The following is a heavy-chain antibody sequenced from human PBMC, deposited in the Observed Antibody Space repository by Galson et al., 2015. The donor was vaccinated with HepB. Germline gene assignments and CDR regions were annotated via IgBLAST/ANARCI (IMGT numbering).Heavy chain of an antibody. V-gene: IGHV3-21*01. CDR3: ARYGFLVGATRGFSDY. Sequence: SLRLSCAASGFTFSSYSMNWVRQAPGKGLEWVSSISSSSSYIYYADSVKGRFTISRDNAKNSLYLQMNSLRAEDTAVYYCARYGFLVGATRGFSDYWGQGTLVTVSS. J-gene: IGHJ4*02. CDR1: GFTFSSYS. CDR2: ISSSSSYI. D-gene: IGHD1-26*01.